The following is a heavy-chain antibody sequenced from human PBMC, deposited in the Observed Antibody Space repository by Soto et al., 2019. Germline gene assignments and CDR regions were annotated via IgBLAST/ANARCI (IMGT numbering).Heavy chain of an antibody. D-gene: IGHD1-20*01. Sequence: GGSLRLSCAASGFTFSSYSMNWVRQAPGKGLEWVSSISSSSSYIYYADSVKGRFTISRDNAKNSLYLQMNSLRAEDTAVYYCAREGSANWNDEHDAFDIWGQGTMVTVSS. J-gene: IGHJ3*02. CDR2: ISSSSSYI. CDR1: GFTFSSYS. V-gene: IGHV3-21*01. CDR3: AREGSANWNDEHDAFDI.